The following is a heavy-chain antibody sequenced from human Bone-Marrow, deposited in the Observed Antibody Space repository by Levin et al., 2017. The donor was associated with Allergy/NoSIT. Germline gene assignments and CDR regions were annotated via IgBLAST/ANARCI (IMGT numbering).Heavy chain of an antibody. CDR3: ASQPDRVLRYFDWLFPSPRRYYYYGMDV. CDR2: INPNSGGT. Sequence: ASVKVSCKASGYTFTGYYMHWVRQAPGQGLEWMGRINPNSGGTNYAQKFQGRVTMTRDTSISTAYMELSRLRSDDTAVYYCASQPDRVLRYFDWLFPSPRRYYYYGMDVWGQGTTVTVSS. V-gene: IGHV1-2*06. CDR1: GYTFTGYY. D-gene: IGHD3-9*01. J-gene: IGHJ6*02.